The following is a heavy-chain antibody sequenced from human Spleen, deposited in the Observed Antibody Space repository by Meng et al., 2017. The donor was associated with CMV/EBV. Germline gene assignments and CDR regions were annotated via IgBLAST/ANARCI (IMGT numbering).Heavy chain of an antibody. J-gene: IGHJ3*02. Sequence: GESLKISCAASGFTFTTFSVHWVRQAPGKGLELVADISYDGNDKYYADSVKGRFTISRDNSKNTLNLQMNSLRAEDSAVYFCAREGYTLGRFGAFDIWGQGTMVTVSS. CDR3: AREGYTLGRFGAFDI. V-gene: IGHV3-30*04. CDR1: GFTFTTFS. CDR2: ISYDGNDK. D-gene: IGHD2-2*02.